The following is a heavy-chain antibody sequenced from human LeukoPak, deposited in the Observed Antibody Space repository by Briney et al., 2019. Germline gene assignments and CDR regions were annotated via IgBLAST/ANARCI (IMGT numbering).Heavy chain of an antibody. D-gene: IGHD5-24*01. Sequence: GGSLRLSCAASGFTFSSYSMNWVRQAPGKGLEWVSSISSSSSYIYYADSVKGRFTISRDNAKNSLYLQMSSLRAEDTAVYYCARGTGPVEIPDYWGQGTLVTVSS. CDR1: GFTFSSYS. CDR3: ARGTGPVEIPDY. J-gene: IGHJ4*02. V-gene: IGHV3-21*01. CDR2: ISSSSSYI.